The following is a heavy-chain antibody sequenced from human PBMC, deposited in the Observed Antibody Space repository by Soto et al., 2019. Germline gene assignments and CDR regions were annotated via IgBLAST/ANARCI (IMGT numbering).Heavy chain of an antibody. V-gene: IGHV1-69*04. CDR1: GGTFSSYA. CDR2: IVPILGIA. Sequence: SVKVSCKASGGTFSSYAISWVRQAPGQGLEWIGRIVPILGIANYAQKFQGRVTITADKSTSTAYMELSSLRSEDTAVYYCARGYYYGSGSYYGMDVWGQGTTVTVSS. J-gene: IGHJ6*02. D-gene: IGHD3-10*01. CDR3: ARGYYYGSGSYYGMDV.